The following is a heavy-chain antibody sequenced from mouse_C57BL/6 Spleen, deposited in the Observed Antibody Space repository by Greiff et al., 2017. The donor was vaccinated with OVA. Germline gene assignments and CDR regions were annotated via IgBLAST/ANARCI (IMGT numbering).Heavy chain of an antibody. Sequence: QVQLKQPGAELVRPGSSVKLSCKASGYTFTSYWMDWVKQRPGQGLEWIGNIYPSDSETHYNQKFKDKATLTVDKSSSTAYMQLSSLTSEDSAVYYCARRGFRTWFAYWGQGTLVTVSA. CDR1: GYTFTSYW. CDR2: IYPSDSET. V-gene: IGHV1-61*01. CDR3: ARRGFRTWFAY. J-gene: IGHJ3*01.